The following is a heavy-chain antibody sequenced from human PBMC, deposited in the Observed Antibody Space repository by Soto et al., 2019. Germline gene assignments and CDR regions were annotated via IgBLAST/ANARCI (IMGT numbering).Heavy chain of an antibody. J-gene: IGHJ4*02. CDR1: GYTFTSYD. CDR3: EREKGGGSYLDH. CDR2: MNPNSGNT. V-gene: IGHV1-8*01. Sequence: QVQLVQSGAEVKKPGASVKVSCKASGYTFTSYDINWVRQATGRGLEWMGWMNPNSGNTGYAQKFQGRVTMTRNTSISTAYTVLSSLRSEGAAAYYCEREKGGGSYLDHWGQGTLVTVSS. D-gene: IGHD1-26*01.